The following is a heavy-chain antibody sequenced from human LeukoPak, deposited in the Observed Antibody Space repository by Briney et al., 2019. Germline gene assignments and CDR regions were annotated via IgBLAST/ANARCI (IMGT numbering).Heavy chain of an antibody. J-gene: IGHJ4*02. D-gene: IGHD3-22*01. CDR3: ARGGGGGYYYPPFY. V-gene: IGHV3-20*04. CDR1: GFTFDDHG. Sequence: PGGSLRLSCAASGFTFDDHGMIWVRQAPGKGLEWVSGINWNGDSTAYADSVKGRFTISRDNAKNSLYLQMNSLRAEDTALYYCARGGGGGYYYPPFYWGQGTLVTVSS. CDR2: INWNGDST.